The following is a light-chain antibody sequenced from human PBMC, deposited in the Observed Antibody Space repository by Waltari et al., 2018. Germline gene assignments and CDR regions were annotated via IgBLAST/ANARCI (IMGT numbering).Light chain of an antibody. CDR2: GTS. V-gene: IGKV3-20*01. Sequence: EFVLTQSPGTLSLAPGEGATLSCRASQSVASSYLAWYQQKFGQAPKLLISGTSNRATGIPDRFSGSGSGTDFTLTISRLEPDDSAVYYCQHFGDSPPSWTFGQGTKVEIK. CDR3: QHFGDSPPSWT. J-gene: IGKJ1*01. CDR1: QSVASSY.